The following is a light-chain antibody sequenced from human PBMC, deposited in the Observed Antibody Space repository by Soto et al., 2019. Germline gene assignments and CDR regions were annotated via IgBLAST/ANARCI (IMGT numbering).Light chain of an antibody. CDR1: SSNLGAGYD. V-gene: IGLV1-40*01. CDR2: DNT. CDR3: AAWDDSLNGVI. J-gene: IGLJ2*01. Sequence: QSVLTQPPSMSGAPGQRVTMSCTGSSSNLGAGYDVHWYQRLPGAAPKLLIYDNTHRPSGVPNRFSGSKSGTSASLAISGLQSGDEADYYCAAWDDSLNGVIFGGGTKLTVL.